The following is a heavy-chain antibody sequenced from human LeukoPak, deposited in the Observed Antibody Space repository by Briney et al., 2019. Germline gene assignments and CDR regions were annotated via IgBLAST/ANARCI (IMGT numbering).Heavy chain of an antibody. D-gene: IGHD3-3*01. CDR1: GGSISSSSYY. CDR2: IYYSGST. Sequence: PSETLSLTCTVSGGSISSSSYYWGWIRQPPGKGLEWIGSIYYSGSTYYNPSLKSRVTISVDTSKNQFSLKLSSVTAADTAVCYCARPTLEWLSIDYWGQGTLVTVSS. V-gene: IGHV4-39*01. J-gene: IGHJ4*02. CDR3: ARPTLEWLSIDY.